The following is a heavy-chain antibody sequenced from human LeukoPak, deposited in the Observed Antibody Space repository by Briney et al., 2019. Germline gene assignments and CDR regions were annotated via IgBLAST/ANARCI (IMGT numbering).Heavy chain of an antibody. V-gene: IGHV4-59*01. CDR2: IYYSGST. J-gene: IGHJ3*02. Sequence: SETLSLTCTVSGGSISSYYWSWIRQPPGKGLEWIGYIYYSGSTNYNPSLKSRVTISVDTSKNQFSLKLSSVTAADTAVYYCASTGNLGYSCGPLGAFDIWGQGTMVTVSS. CDR3: ASTGNLGYSCGPLGAFDI. CDR1: GGSISSYY. D-gene: IGHD5-18*01.